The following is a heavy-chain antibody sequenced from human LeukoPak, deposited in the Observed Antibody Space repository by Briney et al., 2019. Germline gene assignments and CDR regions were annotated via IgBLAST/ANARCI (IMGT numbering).Heavy chain of an antibody. J-gene: IGHJ5*02. CDR3: ARGTVGYCSGGSCQGWFDP. D-gene: IGHD2-15*01. V-gene: IGHV4-39*01. CDR1: GGSISSSNYC. CDR2: IYYSGST. Sequence: SETLSLTCTVSGGSISSSNYCWGWIRQPPGKGLEWIGNIYYSGSTYYNPSLKSRVTISVDTSKNQFPLKLSSVTAADTAVYYCARGTVGYCSGGSCQGWFDPWGQGTLVTVSS.